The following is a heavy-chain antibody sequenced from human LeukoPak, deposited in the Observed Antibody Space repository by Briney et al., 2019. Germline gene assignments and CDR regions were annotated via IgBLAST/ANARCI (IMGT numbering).Heavy chain of an antibody. D-gene: IGHD1-26*01. Sequence: PSETLSLTCTVSGGSISSDYWSWIRQPPGKGLEWIGYIYYSGITNYNPSLKSRVTISVDTSKNQFSLKLSSVTAADTAVYYCASGPHELDYWGQGTLVTVSS. CDR1: GGSISSDY. V-gene: IGHV4-59*08. CDR2: IYYSGIT. J-gene: IGHJ4*02. CDR3: ASGPHELDY.